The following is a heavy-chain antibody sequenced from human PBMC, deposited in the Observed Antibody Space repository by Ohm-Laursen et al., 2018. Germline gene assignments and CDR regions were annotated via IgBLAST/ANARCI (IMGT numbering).Heavy chain of an antibody. CDR3: ARRHNWNDY. D-gene: IGHD1-20*01. Sequence: ASLRISCKGSGSSFTTYWIAWVRQMPGKGLEWMGIIYPGDSDTRYSPSFQGQVTISADKSISTAYLQWTSLKASDTAMYYCARRHNWNDYWGQGTLVTVSS. CDR1: GSSFTTYW. V-gene: IGHV5-51*01. J-gene: IGHJ4*02. CDR2: IYPGDSDT.